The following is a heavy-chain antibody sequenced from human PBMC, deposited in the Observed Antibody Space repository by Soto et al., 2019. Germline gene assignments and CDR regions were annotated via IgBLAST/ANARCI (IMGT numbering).Heavy chain of an antibody. CDR1: GCTFSSYA. CDR2: ISGSGGST. CDR3: ASFPHRGYDLHSFDD. Sequence: GGSLRLSCAASGCTFSSYAMSWVRQAPGKGLEWVSAISGSGGSTYYADSVKGRFTISRDNSKNTLYLQMNSLRAEDTAVYYCASFPHRGYDLHSFDDWGQGCLVTVPS. D-gene: IGHD5-12*01. V-gene: IGHV3-23*01. J-gene: IGHJ4*02.